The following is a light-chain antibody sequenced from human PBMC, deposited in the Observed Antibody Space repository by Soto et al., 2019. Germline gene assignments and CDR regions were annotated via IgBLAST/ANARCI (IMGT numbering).Light chain of an antibody. J-gene: IGKJ4*01. Sequence: DIVMTQSPDSLALSLGERATIHCKSSQSISYSSINKNYLAWYKQTPGQPPKVLFYWASTRQSGVPDRLSAGGSGTDFTLIITSLQEEDVAVYYCQQYFSSPLTFGGGTKVDIK. CDR2: WAS. CDR3: QQYFSSPLT. V-gene: IGKV4-1*01. CDR1: QSISYSSINKNY.